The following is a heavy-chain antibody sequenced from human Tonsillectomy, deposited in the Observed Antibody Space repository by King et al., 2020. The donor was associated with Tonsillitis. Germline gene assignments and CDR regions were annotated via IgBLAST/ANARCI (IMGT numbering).Heavy chain of an antibody. V-gene: IGHV4-39*01. CDR3: AREGAKLRYSLNWFDP. CDR2: IYYSGNT. D-gene: IGHD3-9*01. J-gene: IGHJ5*02. Sequence: QLQLQESGPGLVKPSETLSLTCTVSGGSISSSSYYWGWIRQPPGKGLEWIGSIYYSGNTYYNPSLKSRVTISVDTSKNQFSLRLSSVTAADTAVYYCAREGAKLRYSLNWFDPWGQGTLVTVSS. CDR1: GGSISSSSYY.